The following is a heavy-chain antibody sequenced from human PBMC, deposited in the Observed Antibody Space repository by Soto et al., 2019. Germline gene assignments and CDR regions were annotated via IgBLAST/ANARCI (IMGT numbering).Heavy chain of an antibody. CDR3: ARHQRLRGSGIYYAFDI. J-gene: IGHJ3*02. V-gene: IGHV1-2*04. CDR1: GYTFTGYY. Sequence: QVQLVQSGAEVKKPGASVKVSCKASGYTFTGYYMHWVRQAPGQGLEWMGWINPNSGGTNYAQKFQGWVTMTRDTSISTAYMELSRLRSDDSGVYYCARHQRLRGSGIYYAFDIWGQGTMVTVSS. CDR2: INPNSGGT. D-gene: IGHD3-10*01.